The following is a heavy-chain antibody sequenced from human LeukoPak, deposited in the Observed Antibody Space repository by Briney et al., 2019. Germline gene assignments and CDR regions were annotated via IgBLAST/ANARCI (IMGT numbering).Heavy chain of an antibody. Sequence: GGSLSLSCAASGFTFNNYAMAWVRQAPGKGLEWVSTISASGGSTYYADSVKGRFTISRDNSKNTLYVQMNSLRAEDTAVYYCAKYSSGWYDDYWGQGTLVTVSS. CDR2: ISASGGST. CDR1: GFTFNNYA. CDR3: AKYSSGWYDDY. D-gene: IGHD6-19*01. V-gene: IGHV3-23*01. J-gene: IGHJ4*02.